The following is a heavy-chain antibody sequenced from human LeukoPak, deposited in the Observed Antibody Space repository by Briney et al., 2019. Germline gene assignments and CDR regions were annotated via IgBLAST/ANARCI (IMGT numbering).Heavy chain of an antibody. Sequence: GGSLRLSCAASGFIFSSYGMHWVRQAPGKGPEWVAVIRNGGSHKYYADSVKGRFTISRDNSKNTLVLQMNSLTAEDTAVYYCVKDRVTEAYGMEVWGQGTTVTVSS. V-gene: IGHV3-30*02. CDR3: VKDRVTEAYGMEV. CDR2: IRNGGSHK. CDR1: GFIFSSYG. J-gene: IGHJ6*02.